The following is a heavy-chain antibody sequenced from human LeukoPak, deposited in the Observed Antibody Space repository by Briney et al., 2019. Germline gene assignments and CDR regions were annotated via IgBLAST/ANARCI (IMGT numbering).Heavy chain of an antibody. J-gene: IGHJ4*02. CDR1: GFTFSDYY. Sequence: GGSLRLSCAASGFTFSDYYMSWIRQAPGKGLEWVSYISSSGSTIYYADPVKGRFTISRDNAKNSLYLQMNSLRAEDTAVYYCARDGSGCSSTSCYFHYFDYWGQGTLVTVSS. V-gene: IGHV3-11*04. D-gene: IGHD2-2*01. CDR3: ARDGSGCSSTSCYFHYFDY. CDR2: ISSSGSTI.